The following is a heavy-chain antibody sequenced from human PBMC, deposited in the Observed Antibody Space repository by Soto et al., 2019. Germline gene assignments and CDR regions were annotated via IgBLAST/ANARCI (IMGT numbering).Heavy chain of an antibody. J-gene: IGHJ5*02. CDR2: IYYSGST. CDR1: GGSISSYY. D-gene: IGHD6-13*01. V-gene: IGHV4-59*01. CDR3: ARDSSNWFDQ. Sequence: PSETLSLTCTVSGGSISSYYWSWIRQPPGKGLEWIGYIYYSGSTNYNPSLKSRVTISVDTSKNQFSLKLSSVTAADTAVYYCARDSSNWFDQWGQGTMGTFS.